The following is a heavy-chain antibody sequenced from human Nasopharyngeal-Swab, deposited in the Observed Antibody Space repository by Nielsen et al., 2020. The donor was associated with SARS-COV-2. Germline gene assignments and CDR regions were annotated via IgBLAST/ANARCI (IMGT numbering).Heavy chain of an antibody. CDR3: AKPRWSSSWYYFDY. Sequence: GESLKISCAASGFTFSSYWMHWVRQAPGKGLVWVSRINSDGSSTSYADSVKGRSTISRDNAKNTLYLQMNSLRAEDTAVYYCAKPRWSSSWYYFDYWGQGTLVTVSS. V-gene: IGHV3-74*01. D-gene: IGHD6-13*01. J-gene: IGHJ4*02. CDR2: INSDGSST. CDR1: GFTFSSYW.